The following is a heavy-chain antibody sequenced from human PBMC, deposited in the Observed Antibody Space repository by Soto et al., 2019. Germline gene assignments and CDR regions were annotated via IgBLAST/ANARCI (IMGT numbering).Heavy chain of an antibody. D-gene: IGHD3-9*01. V-gene: IGHV1-8*01. CDR2: MNPNSGNT. CDR1: GYTFTSYD. Sequence: ASVKVSCKASGYTFTSYDINWVRQATGQGLEWMGWMNPNSGNTGYAQKFQGRVTMTRNTSISTAYMELSSLRSEDTAVYYCARGRATVLRYFDWFYFDYWGQGTLVAVS. J-gene: IGHJ4*02. CDR3: ARGRATVLRYFDWFYFDY.